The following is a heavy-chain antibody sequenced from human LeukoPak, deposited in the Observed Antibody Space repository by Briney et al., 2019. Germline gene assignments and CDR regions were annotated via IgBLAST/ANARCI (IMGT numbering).Heavy chain of an antibody. Sequence: GGSPRLSCAASGFTFSSYWMTWVRQAPGRGLEWVASIKADESEKYYEDSVKDRFTVSRDNAKNSLYLQVSSLRAEDTAIYYCARGGWSRFEYWGQGTLVTVSS. CDR1: GFTFSSYW. CDR2: IKADESEK. V-gene: IGHV3-7*01. J-gene: IGHJ4*02. D-gene: IGHD2-15*01. CDR3: ARGGWSRFEY.